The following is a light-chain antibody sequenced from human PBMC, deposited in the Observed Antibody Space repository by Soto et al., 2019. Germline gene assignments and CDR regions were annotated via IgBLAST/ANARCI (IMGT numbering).Light chain of an antibody. J-gene: IGKJ1*01. CDR1: QSVSNNY. V-gene: IGKV3-20*01. Sequence: IVLTQCPGTLSLSPGERATLSCSASQSVSNNYLAWYQQKPGQSPRLLIYGSSNRATGIPDSFSGSGSWTDLTLTISRLEPEDFAVYYCQQYGSSGTFGQGTKVDIK. CDR2: GSS. CDR3: QQYGSSGT.